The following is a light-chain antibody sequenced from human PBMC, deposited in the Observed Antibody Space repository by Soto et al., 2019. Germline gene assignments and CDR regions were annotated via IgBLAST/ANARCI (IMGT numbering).Light chain of an antibody. J-gene: IGKJ2*01. CDR2: GAS. CDR3: QQYGSSPRYT. V-gene: IGKV3-20*01. Sequence: EIVLTQSPGTLSLSPGERATLSCRASQSVSSSYLAWYQQKPGQAPRLLIYGASSRATGIPDRFSGSGSGTELTLTISRLEPEDFAVDYCQQYGSSPRYTFGQGTKLEIK. CDR1: QSVSSSY.